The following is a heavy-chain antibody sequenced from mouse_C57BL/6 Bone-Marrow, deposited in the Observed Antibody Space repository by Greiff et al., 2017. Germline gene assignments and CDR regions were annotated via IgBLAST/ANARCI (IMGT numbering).Heavy chain of an antibody. CDR2: IDPEDGET. CDR1: GFNIKDYY. Sequence: VQLQQSGAELVKPGASVKLSCTASGFNIKDYYMHWVKQRTEQGLEWIGRIDPEDGETKYAPKFQGKAILTADTSSNTAYMEISSLTSEDTAVYYCARDGAYWGQGTLVTVSA. CDR3: ARDGAY. D-gene: IGHD2-3*01. J-gene: IGHJ3*01. V-gene: IGHV14-2*01.